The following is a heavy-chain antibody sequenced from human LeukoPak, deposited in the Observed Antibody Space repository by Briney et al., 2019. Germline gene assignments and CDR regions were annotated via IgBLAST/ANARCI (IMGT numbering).Heavy chain of an antibody. J-gene: IGHJ4*02. CDR3: ARRKPKSVIVVRGYFDY. CDR1: GGSISSSSYY. D-gene: IGHD3-22*01. Sequence: SETLSLTCTVSGGSISSSSYYWGWLRQPPGKGLEWFGEINHSGSTNYNPSLKSRVTISVDTSKNQFSLKLSSVTAADTAVYYCARRKPKSVIVVRGYFDYWGQGTLVTVSS. V-gene: IGHV4-39*07. CDR2: INHSGST.